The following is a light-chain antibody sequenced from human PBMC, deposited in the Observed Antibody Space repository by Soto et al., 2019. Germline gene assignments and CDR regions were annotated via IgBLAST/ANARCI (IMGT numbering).Light chain of an antibody. CDR2: EVT. J-gene: IGLJ3*02. CDR3: SSFASSNTWV. V-gene: IGLV2-8*01. Sequence: QSALTQPPSASGSPGQSVTISCTGTSSDVGAYNYVSWYQQHAVKAPKLVIYEVTKRPSGVPDRFSGSKSANTASLTVSGLQDEDEADYYCSSFASSNTWVFGGGTKLTVL. CDR1: SSDVGAYNY.